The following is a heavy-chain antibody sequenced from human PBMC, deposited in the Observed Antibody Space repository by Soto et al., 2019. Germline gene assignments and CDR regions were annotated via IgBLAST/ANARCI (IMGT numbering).Heavy chain of an antibody. Sequence: QVQLVQSGAEVKKPGASVKVSCKASGYTFTSYDINWVRQATGQGLEWMGWMNPNSGNTGYAQKFQGRVTMTRNTAVSTAYMELSSLISEDTAVYYCAGGNRMEWLSVVPDFDYWGQGTLVTVSS. CDR2: MNPNSGNT. D-gene: IGHD3-3*01. J-gene: IGHJ4*02. V-gene: IGHV1-8*01. CDR3: AGGNRMEWLSVVPDFDY. CDR1: GYTFTSYD.